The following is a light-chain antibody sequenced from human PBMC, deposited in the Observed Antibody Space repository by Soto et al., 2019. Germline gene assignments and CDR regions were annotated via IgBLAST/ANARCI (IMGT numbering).Light chain of an antibody. CDR1: QSVSSSY. V-gene: IGKV3-20*01. Sequence: ELLLTQSPGTLSLSPAERATLSCRASQSVSSSYLAWYQQKPVQAPRLLIYGASSRATGIPDRFSGSGSGTDFTLTISRLEPEDFAVYYCQQYGSSPPITFGQGTRLEIK. CDR3: QQYGSSPPIT. CDR2: GAS. J-gene: IGKJ5*01.